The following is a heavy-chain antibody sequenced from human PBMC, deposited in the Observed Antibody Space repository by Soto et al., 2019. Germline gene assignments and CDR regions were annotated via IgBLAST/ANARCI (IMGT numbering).Heavy chain of an antibody. V-gene: IGHV1-8*01. Sequence: VKVSCKASGYAFTSYDINWVRQATGQGLEWMGWMNPNSGNTGYAQKFQGRVTMTRNTSISTAYMELSSLRSEDTAVYYCARAGVLDDALDIWGQGTMVTVSS. CDR2: MNPNSGNT. J-gene: IGHJ3*02. CDR1: GYAFTSYD. CDR3: ARAGVLDDALDI. D-gene: IGHD2-8*01.